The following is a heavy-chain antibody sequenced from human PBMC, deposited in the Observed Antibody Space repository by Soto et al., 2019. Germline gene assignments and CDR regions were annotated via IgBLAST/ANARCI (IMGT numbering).Heavy chain of an antibody. V-gene: IGHV3-48*02. J-gene: IGHJ4*02. CDR1: GFRFSIYS. CDR2: ITSDTKTI. D-gene: IGHD6-19*01. CDR3: ARSVEGHFDY. Sequence: EVQLVESGGALVQPGGSLRLSCAASGFRFSIYSMNWVRQAPGKGLEWSAYITSDTKTIKYGDSVKGRFTISRDNAKNSVYLQMNSLSHQVSAVYYPARSVEGHFDYWGQGTVVTVSS.